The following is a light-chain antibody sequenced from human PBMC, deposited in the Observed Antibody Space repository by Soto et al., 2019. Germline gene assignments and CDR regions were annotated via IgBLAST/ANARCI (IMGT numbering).Light chain of an antibody. V-gene: IGLV1-44*01. CDR2: TNN. J-gene: IGLJ2*01. CDR1: SSNVAAKP. Sequence: QSALTQPPSASGTPGQRVTISCSGSSSNVAAKPVNWYQVLPETAPKLLIYTNNQRRSGVPDRCSASKSGTSASLAIIVLQSEDEADDYCATWDDNMGGLVFGGGTKLTVL. CDR3: ATWDDNMGGLV.